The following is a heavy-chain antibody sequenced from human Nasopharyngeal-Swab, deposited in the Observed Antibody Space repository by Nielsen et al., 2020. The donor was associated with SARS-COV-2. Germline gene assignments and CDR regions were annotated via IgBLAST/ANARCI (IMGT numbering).Heavy chain of an antibody. J-gene: IGHJ5*02. D-gene: IGHD2-2*03. CDR2: IRSKAYGGTT. CDR3: TSPGYCSSTSCYPDNWFDP. Sequence: WIRKPPGKGLEWEGFIRSKAYGGTTEYAASVKGRFTISRDDSKSIAYLQMNSLKTEDTAVYYCTSPGYCSSTSCYPDNWFDPWGQGTLVTVSS. V-gene: IGHV3-49*02.